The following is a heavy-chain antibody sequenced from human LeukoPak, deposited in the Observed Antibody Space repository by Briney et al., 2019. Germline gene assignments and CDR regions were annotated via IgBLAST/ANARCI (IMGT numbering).Heavy chain of an antibody. CDR2: ITWNSGSI. J-gene: IGHJ5*02. V-gene: IGHV3-9*03. CDR1: GFTFDDYA. D-gene: IGHD2-2*01. CDR3: AHQHIVVVPAAIPIGWFDP. Sequence: GGSLRLSCAASGFTFDDYAMHWVRQAPGKGLEWVSGITWNSGSIGYADSVKGRFTISRDNAKNSLYLQMNSLRAEDMALYYCAHQHIVVVPAAIPIGWFDPWGQGTLVTVSS.